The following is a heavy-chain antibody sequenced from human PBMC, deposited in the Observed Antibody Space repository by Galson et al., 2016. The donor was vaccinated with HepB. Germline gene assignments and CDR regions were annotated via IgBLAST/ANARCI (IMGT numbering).Heavy chain of an antibody. CDR3: ARVGEDFSSGYSSGLAY. Sequence: SVKASCKASGYIFSRYTMHWVRQAPGQRLEWMGWINPANGNTQYSQKFQGGVTFSSDTSASTGYMELSSLRSEDTAVYYCARVGEDFSSGYSSGLAYWGQGTLVTVSP. V-gene: IGHV1-3*01. J-gene: IGHJ4*02. D-gene: IGHD3-3*01. CDR1: GYIFSRYT. CDR2: INPANGNT.